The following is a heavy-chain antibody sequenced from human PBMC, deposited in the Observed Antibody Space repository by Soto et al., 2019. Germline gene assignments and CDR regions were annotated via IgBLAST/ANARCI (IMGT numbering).Heavy chain of an antibody. CDR1: GGSISSYC. V-gene: IGHV4-59*01. Sequence: SETLCLTCTVSGGSISSYCWRCIRQPPGKGLDWIVYSYYSGRTNYNPSLKSRVTISVDTSKNQYSLKLRSVTAADKAVYYCATAHYDFWSGYYISWSGPGGQGTLVTVSS. J-gene: IGHJ5*02. CDR2: SYYSGRT. CDR3: ATAHYDFWSGYYISWSGP. D-gene: IGHD3-3*01.